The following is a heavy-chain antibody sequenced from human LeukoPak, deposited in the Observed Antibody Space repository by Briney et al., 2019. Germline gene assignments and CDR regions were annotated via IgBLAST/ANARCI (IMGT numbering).Heavy chain of an antibody. D-gene: IGHD2-15*01. CDR1: GYIFTSYW. J-gene: IGHJ5*02. V-gene: IGHV5-51*01. CDR3: ARRGYCSGGSCYGQFDP. Sequence: GESLKISCKGSGYIFTSYWIGWVRQMPGKGLEWMGIIYPGDSDTRYSPSFQGQVTISADKSNNTAYLQWSSLKASDTAMYYCARRGYCSGGSCYGQFDPWGQGTLVTVSS. CDR2: IYPGDSDT.